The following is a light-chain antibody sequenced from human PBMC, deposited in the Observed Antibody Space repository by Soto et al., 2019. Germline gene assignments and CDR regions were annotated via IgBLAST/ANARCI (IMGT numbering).Light chain of an antibody. Sequence: VFTQCPSTLPLSPGERAILYCRASQSVAGSLAWYQQKPGQAPRLLIYDISTRAAAIPARFSGSGSGTDFTLTVSSLEPEDFALYYCQQRSNRITFGQGTRLE. V-gene: IGKV3-11*01. CDR1: QSVAGS. J-gene: IGKJ5*01. CDR2: DIS. CDR3: QQRSNRIT.